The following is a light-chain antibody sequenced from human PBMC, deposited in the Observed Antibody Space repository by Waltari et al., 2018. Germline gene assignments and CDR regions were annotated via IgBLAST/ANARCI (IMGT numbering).Light chain of an antibody. Sequence: QSALTQPRSVSGSPGQSVTISCTGTSRDVASHHGASWYQHHPDKAPKLMIYDVSERRSGVPDRFSGSQSGNTASLTISGLQADDEADYYCCSCAGTDTFWVFGGGTKLTVL. V-gene: IGLV2-11*01. CDR3: CSCAGTDTFWV. CDR1: SRDVASHHG. J-gene: IGLJ3*02. CDR2: DVS.